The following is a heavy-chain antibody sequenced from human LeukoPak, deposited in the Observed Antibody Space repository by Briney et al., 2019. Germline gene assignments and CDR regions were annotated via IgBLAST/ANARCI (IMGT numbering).Heavy chain of an antibody. CDR1: GGSISSSSYY. J-gene: IGHJ4*02. CDR2: IYTSGST. D-gene: IGHD2-15*01. Sequence: SETLSLTCTVSGGSISSSSYYWSWIRQPAGKGLEWIGRIYTSGSTNYNPSLKSRVTMSVDTSKNQFSLKLTSVTAADTAVYYCAISKKGGGSGYWGQGTLVTVSS. V-gene: IGHV4-61*02. CDR3: AISKKGGGSGY.